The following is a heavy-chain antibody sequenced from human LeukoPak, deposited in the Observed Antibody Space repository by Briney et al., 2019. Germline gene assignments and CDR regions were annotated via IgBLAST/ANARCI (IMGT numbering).Heavy chain of an antibody. CDR1: GFTFSNYA. CDR2: ISYDGSII. J-gene: IGHJ3*02. D-gene: IGHD2-15*01. CDR3: ARGYCSGGSCYNWGAFNI. V-gene: IGHV3-30-3*01. Sequence: PGRSLRLSCAASGFTFSNYAMHWVRQAPGKGLEWVAVISYDGSIIYYADSVKGRFTISRDNSKSTLQMNSLRTEDTAVYYCARGYCSGGSCYNWGAFNIWGQGTMVTVSS.